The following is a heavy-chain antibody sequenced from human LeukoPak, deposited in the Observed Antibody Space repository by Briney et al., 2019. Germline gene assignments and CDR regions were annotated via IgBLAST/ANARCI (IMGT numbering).Heavy chain of an antibody. CDR3: ARTHCGITSCSHDAFDI. CDR1: GYTFSTYG. CDR2: ISTSNGDT. Sequence: ASVKVSCKASGYTFSTYGISWVRQAPGQGLEWMGWISTSNGDTKYAQKLQGRVTMTTDTSTSTAYMELRSLRSDDTAVYYCARTHCGITSCSHDAFDIWGQGAMVTVS. V-gene: IGHV1-18*01. J-gene: IGHJ3*02. D-gene: IGHD2-2*01.